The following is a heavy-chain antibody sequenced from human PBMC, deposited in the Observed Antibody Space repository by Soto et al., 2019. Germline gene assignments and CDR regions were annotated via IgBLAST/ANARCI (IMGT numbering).Heavy chain of an antibody. V-gene: IGHV1-2*04. CDR2: INPNSGGT. J-gene: IGHJ4*02. D-gene: IGHD2-15*01. CDR3: YIVVVVAATLSYLKYYFDY. CDR1: GYTFTGYY. Sequence: GASVKVSCKASGYTFTGYYMHWVRQAPGQGLEWMGWINPNSGGTNYAQKFQGWVTMTRDTSISTAYMELSRLRSDDTAVYYCYIVVVVAATLSYLKYYFDYWGQGTLVTVSS.